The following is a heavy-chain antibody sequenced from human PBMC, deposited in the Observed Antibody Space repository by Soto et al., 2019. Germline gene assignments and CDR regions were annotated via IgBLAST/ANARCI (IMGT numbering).Heavy chain of an antibody. J-gene: IGHJ6*02. D-gene: IGHD3-10*01. V-gene: IGHV4-4*02. CDR1: GGSISSSNW. CDR3: ARAPMVRGVIINYHYYGMDV. CDR2: IYHSGST. Sequence: SETLSLTCAVSGGSISSSNWWSWVRQPPGKGLEWIGEIYHSGSTNYNPSLKSRVTISVDKSKNQFSLKLSSVTAADTAVYYCARAPMVRGVIINYHYYGMDVWGQGTTVTVSS.